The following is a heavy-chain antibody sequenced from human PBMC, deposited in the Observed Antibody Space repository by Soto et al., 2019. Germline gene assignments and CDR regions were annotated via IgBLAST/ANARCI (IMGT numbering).Heavy chain of an antibody. CDR2: INAGNGNT. Sequence: ASVKVSCKASGYTFTSYAMHWVRQAPGQRLEWMGWINAGNGNTKYSQKFQGRVTITRDTSASTAYMELSSLRSEDTAVYYCARETPGWNPFDFWGQGTQVTVSS. CDR3: ARETPGWNPFDF. V-gene: IGHV1-3*01. D-gene: IGHD1-1*01. CDR1: GYTFTSYA. J-gene: IGHJ4*02.